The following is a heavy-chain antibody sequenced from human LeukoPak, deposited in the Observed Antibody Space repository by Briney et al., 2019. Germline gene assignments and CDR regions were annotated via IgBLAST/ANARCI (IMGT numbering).Heavy chain of an antibody. CDR2: IYYSGST. CDR3: ARRGGTIFARWFDP. D-gene: IGHD3-9*01. J-gene: IGHJ5*02. V-gene: IGHV4-61*05. Sequence: PSETLSLTCTVTGGSISTTSYYWTWIRQPPGKGLEWIGYIYYSGSTNYNPSLKSRVTISVDTSKNQFSLKLSSVTAADTAVYYCARRGGTIFARWFDPWGQGTLVTVSS. CDR1: GGSISTTSYY.